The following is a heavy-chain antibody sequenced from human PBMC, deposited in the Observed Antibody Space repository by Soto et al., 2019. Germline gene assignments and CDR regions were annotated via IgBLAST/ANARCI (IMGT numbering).Heavy chain of an antibody. CDR3: AREVGMIALYFDL. CDR1: GYTFTSYA. Sequence: QVQLVQSGAEVKKPGASVKVSCKASGYTFTSYAMHWVRQAPGQRLEWMGWINAGNGNTKYSQKFQGRVTITRDTSASTAYMELGSLRSEDTAVYYCAREVGMIALYFDLWGRGTLVTVSS. CDR2: INAGNGNT. V-gene: IGHV1-3*01. J-gene: IGHJ2*01. D-gene: IGHD3-22*01.